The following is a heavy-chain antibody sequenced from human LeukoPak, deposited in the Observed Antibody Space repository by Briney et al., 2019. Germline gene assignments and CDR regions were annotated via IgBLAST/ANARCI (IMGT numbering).Heavy chain of an antibody. CDR1: GGSISNNY. V-gene: IGHV4-4*07. CDR2: IYSSGST. D-gene: IGHD5-24*01. J-gene: IGHJ6*01. Sequence: PSETLSLTCTVSGGSISNNYWSWIRQTAGKGLEWIGRIYSSGSTTYNPSLKSRVTMSVDTSKNLFSLNLSSVTAADTAVYYCVRVERDTYYTMDVWGQGTTVIVSS. CDR3: VRVERDTYYTMDV.